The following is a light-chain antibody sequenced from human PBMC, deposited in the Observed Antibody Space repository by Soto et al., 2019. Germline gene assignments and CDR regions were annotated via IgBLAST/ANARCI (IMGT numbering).Light chain of an antibody. J-gene: IGKJ4*01. CDR3: QQRSNWPLT. V-gene: IGKV3-11*01. CDR1: QSVSSY. Sequence: EIVLTQSPATLSLSPGERGTLSCRASQSVSSYLAWYQQKPGQAPRLLIYDASNRATGIPARFSGSGSGTDFTLTISSLEPEAFAVYYCQQRSNWPLTFGGGTKVEIK. CDR2: DAS.